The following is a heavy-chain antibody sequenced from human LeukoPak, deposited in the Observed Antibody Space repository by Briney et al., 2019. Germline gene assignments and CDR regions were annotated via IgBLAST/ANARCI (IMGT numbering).Heavy chain of an antibody. J-gene: IGHJ3*02. V-gene: IGHV3-30*18. CDR1: RFTFSSYG. Sequence: GGSLRLSCAASRFTFSSYGMHWVRQAPGKGLEWVAVISYDGSNKYYADSVKGRFTISRDNSKNTLYLQMNSLRAEDTAVYYCAKAAYYYDSSGYYSIDAFDIWGQGTMVTVSS. D-gene: IGHD3-22*01. CDR2: ISYDGSNK. CDR3: AKAAYYYDSSGYYSIDAFDI.